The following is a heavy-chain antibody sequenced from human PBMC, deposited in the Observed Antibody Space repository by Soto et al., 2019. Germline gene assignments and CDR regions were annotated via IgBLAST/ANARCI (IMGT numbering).Heavy chain of an antibody. CDR2: ISSSSSTI. J-gene: IGHJ4*02. V-gene: IGHV3-48*02. CDR3: ARDSIVGAAGYYFDY. D-gene: IGHD1-26*01. Sequence: GGSLRLSCAASGFTFSSYSMNWVRRAPGKGLEWVSYISSSSSTIYYADSVKGRFTISRDNAKNSLYLQMNSLRDEDTAVYYCARDSIVGAAGYYFDYWGQGTLVTVSS. CDR1: GFTFSSYS.